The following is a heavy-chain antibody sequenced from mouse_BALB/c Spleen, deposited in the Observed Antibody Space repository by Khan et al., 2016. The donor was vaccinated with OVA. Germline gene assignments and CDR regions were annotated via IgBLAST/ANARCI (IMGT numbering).Heavy chain of an antibody. D-gene: IGHD3-1*01. J-gene: IGHJ1*01. CDR2: IYPGGYFT. CDR1: GYTFTNYW. Sequence: QVQLQQSGGEVVRPGTSVKISCKASGYTFTNYWPGWVRQRPGHGLEWIGDIYPGGYFTNYNEKFKDKATLTVDTSSTTANMQLSSLTSEDSAVYFCARWATWYFDVWGAGTTVTVSS. V-gene: IGHV1-63*02. CDR3: ARWATWYFDV.